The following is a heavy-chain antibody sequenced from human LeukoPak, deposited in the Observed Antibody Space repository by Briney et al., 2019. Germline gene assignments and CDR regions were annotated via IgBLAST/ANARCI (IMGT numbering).Heavy chain of an antibody. CDR3: ARSATSRGSFYYDH. CDR2: IRYNGEDK. J-gene: IGHJ4*02. Sequence: GSLRLSCTASGFTFSNYGMHWVRQAPGEGLEWVAFIRYNGEDKYYADSVKGRATISRDNSEKRLSLQLNSLSPEDTVVYFCARSATSRGSFYYDHWGQGTLGIVSS. V-gene: IGHV3-30*02. D-gene: IGHD6-19*01. CDR1: GFTFSNYG.